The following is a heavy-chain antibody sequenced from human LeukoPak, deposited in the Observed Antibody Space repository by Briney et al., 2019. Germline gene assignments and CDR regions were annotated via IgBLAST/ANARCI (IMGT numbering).Heavy chain of an antibody. CDR2: ISGSGGST. Sequence: PGGSLRLSCAASGFTLSNYAMNWVRQAPGKGLEWVSSISGSGGSTYFAGSVKGRVTISRDNSKNTMYMQMNSLRVEDTAVYYCAKRGQNYDFWRFDYWGQGSLVTVSS. CDR3: AKRGQNYDFWRFDY. V-gene: IGHV3-23*01. J-gene: IGHJ4*02. D-gene: IGHD3-3*01. CDR1: GFTLSNYA.